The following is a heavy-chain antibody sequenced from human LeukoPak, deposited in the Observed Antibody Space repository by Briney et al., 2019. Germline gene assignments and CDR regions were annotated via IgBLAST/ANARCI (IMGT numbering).Heavy chain of an antibody. D-gene: IGHD6-6*01. CDR1: GGSISSYY. Sequence: SETLSLTCTVSGGSISSYYWSWIRQPPGKGLEWIGYIYYSGSTNYNPSLKSRVTISVDTSKNQFSLKLSSVTAADTAVYCCARREQLGWFDPWGQGALVTVAS. J-gene: IGHJ5*02. CDR2: IYYSGST. CDR3: ARREQLGWFDP. V-gene: IGHV4-59*08.